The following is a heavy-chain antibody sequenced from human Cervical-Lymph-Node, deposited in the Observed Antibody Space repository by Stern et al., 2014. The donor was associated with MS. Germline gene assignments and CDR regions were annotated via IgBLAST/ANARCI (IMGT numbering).Heavy chain of an antibody. J-gene: IGHJ6*02. CDR3: AKDLGGYRCYGMDV. V-gene: IGHV3-9*01. CDR2: LSRHSGSI. D-gene: IGHD5-12*01. CDR1: GFTFDDYA. Sequence: VQLVESGGGLVQPGRSLRLSCAASGFTFDDYAMHWVRPAPGKGLECVSGLSRHSGSIGSADSVNGRFTISRDNAKNSLYLQMNSLRAEDTALYYCAKDLGGYRCYGMDVWGQGTTVTVSS.